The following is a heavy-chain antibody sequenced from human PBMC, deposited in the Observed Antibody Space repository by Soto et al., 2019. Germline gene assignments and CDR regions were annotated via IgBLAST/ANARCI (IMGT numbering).Heavy chain of an antibody. V-gene: IGHV5-51*01. CDR2: IYPGDSDT. Sequence: PGESLKISCKGSGYSFTSYWIGWVRQMPVKGLEWMGIIYPGDSDTRYSPSFQGQVTISADKSISTAYLQWSSLKASDTAMYYCARSITIFGVDHNWFDPWGQGTLVTVSS. J-gene: IGHJ5*02. CDR3: ARSITIFGVDHNWFDP. D-gene: IGHD3-3*01. CDR1: GYSFTSYW.